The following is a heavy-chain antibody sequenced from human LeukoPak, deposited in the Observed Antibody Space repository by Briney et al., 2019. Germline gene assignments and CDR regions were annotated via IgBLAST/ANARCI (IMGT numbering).Heavy chain of an antibody. D-gene: IGHD1-26*01. Sequence: GGSLRLSCAASGFTFSSYAMSWVRQAPGKGLEWVSAISGSGGSTYYADSVKGRFTISRDNSKNTLYLQMNSLRAEDTAVYYCAKDEFSAIGGAVDYWGQGTLVTVSS. CDR2: ISGSGGST. J-gene: IGHJ4*02. CDR3: AKDEFSAIGGAVDY. CDR1: GFTFSSYA. V-gene: IGHV3-23*01.